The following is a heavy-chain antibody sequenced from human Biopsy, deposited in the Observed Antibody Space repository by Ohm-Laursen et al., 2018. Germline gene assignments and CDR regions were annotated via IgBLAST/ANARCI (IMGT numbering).Heavy chain of an antibody. J-gene: IGHJ4*02. CDR3: VRGRSPATY. V-gene: IGHV4-34*01. CDR2: INHSGST. Sequence: SETLSLTCAVYGGSFSGNYCSWIRQPPGKGLEWIGEINHSGSTNYNPSLKSRVTISVDTSKNQFSLKLTSMTPADTAVYYCVRGRSPATYWGQGALVIVSS. CDR1: GGSFSGNY.